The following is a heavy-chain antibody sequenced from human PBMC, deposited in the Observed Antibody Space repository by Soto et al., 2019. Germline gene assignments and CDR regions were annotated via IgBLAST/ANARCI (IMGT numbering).Heavy chain of an antibody. Sequence: EVQLVESGGGLVQPGGSLRVSCAGSGFTFSRYWMSWVRQAPGKGLEWVANIKEDGSEKSYVDSVNGRFTISRDNAKNSLYLQMNSLSAEDTAVYYCTRDQYQPRDSWGQGTLVAVSS. CDR2: IKEDGSEK. D-gene: IGHD2-2*01. CDR3: TRDQYQPRDS. V-gene: IGHV3-7*01. CDR1: GFTFSRYW. J-gene: IGHJ4*02.